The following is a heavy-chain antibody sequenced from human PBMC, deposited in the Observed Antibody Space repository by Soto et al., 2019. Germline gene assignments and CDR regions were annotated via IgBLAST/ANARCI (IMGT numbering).Heavy chain of an antibody. D-gene: IGHD3-16*01. Sequence: QITLKESGPTLVKPTQNLTLTCTFSGSSLSTSGVGVGWIRQPPGKALEWLALIFWDDDKLYSPSLKSSLTNTKNTSKIQVALTMTNMDPVDTATYYCAHSHPLSVRGPWGIFDYWGQGTLVTVSS. CDR2: IFWDDDK. V-gene: IGHV2-5*02. CDR1: GSSLSTSGVG. CDR3: AHSHPLSVRGPWGIFDY. J-gene: IGHJ4*02.